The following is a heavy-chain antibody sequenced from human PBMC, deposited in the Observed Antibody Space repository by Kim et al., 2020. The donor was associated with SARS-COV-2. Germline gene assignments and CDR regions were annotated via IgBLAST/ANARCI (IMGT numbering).Heavy chain of an antibody. D-gene: IGHD4-17*01. J-gene: IGHJ6*02. CDR2: ISYDGSNK. Sequence: GGSLRLSCAASGFTFSSYAMHWVRQAPGKGLEWVAVISYDGSNKYYADSVKGRFTISRDNSKNTLYLQMNSLRAEDTAVYYCARGGDSRQSYYYYYGMDVWGQGTTVTVSS. V-gene: IGHV3-30*04. CDR1: GFTFSSYA. CDR3: ARGGDSRQSYYYYYGMDV.